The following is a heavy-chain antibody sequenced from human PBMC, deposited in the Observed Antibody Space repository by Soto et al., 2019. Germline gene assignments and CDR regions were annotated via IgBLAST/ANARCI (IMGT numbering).Heavy chain of an antibody. Sequence: QITLNESGPTVVKPAETLTLTCTFSGFSLTTSGVGVGWIRQSPGKAPEWLALIYWDDDKRYSASLKSRLTTTKDTSKNQVVLTMASVDPADTATYYCAPRILRTVFGLVTTTAIYFDFWGQGTPVVVSS. CDR1: GFSLTTSGVG. J-gene: IGHJ4*02. V-gene: IGHV2-5*02. CDR3: APRILRTVFGLVTTTAIYFDF. CDR2: IYWDDDK. D-gene: IGHD3-3*01.